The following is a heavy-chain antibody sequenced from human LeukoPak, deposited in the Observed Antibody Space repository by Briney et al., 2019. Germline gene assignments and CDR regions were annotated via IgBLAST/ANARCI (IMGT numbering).Heavy chain of an antibody. V-gene: IGHV5-51*01. CDR3: ARQLSIAAAGTTPNYYGMDV. Sequence: GESLKISCKGSGYSFTSYWNGWVRQMPGKGLEWMGIIYPGDSDTRYSSSFQGQVTISADKSISTAYLQWSSLKASYTAMYYCARQLSIAAAGTTPNYYGMDVWGQGTTVTVSS. J-gene: IGHJ6*02. CDR2: IYPGDSDT. D-gene: IGHD6-13*01. CDR1: GYSFTSYW.